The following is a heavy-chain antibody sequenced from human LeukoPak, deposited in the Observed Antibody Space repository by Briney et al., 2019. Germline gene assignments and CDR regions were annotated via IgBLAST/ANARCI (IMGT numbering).Heavy chain of an antibody. J-gene: IGHJ3*02. CDR2: INTDGSST. V-gene: IGHV3-74*01. CDR1: GFTFSSYW. D-gene: IGHD7-27*01. Sequence: GGSLRLSCAASGFTFSSYWMHWVRQAPGKGLVWVSRINTDGSSTSYADSVKGRFTISRDNAKNTLYLQMNSLRAEDTAVYYCARDELGVHDAFDIWGQGTIVTVSS. CDR3: ARDELGVHDAFDI.